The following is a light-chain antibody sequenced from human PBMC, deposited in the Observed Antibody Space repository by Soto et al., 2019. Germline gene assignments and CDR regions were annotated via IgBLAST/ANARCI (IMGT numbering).Light chain of an antibody. V-gene: IGKV1-39*01. CDR3: QQSYVNLIFS. Sequence: DIQMTQSPSSLSASVGDRVTITCRASQSISSYLNGYQQKQGKAPKLLIYAASSLQSCDPSRFSGSGSGTDFTLNISSLRPEHFETYYCQQSYVNLIFSFGPVTKVDIK. CDR1: QSISSY. CDR2: AAS. J-gene: IGKJ3*01.